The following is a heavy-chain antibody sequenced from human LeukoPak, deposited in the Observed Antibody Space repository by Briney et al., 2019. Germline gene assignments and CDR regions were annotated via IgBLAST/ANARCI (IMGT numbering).Heavy chain of an antibody. V-gene: IGHV3-30*04. J-gene: IGHJ6*04. CDR2: ISYDGSNK. D-gene: IGHD3-10*01. Sequence: GRALRLSCAASGFSFSSYATHWVRQAPGKGLEWVAVISYDGSNKYYADSVQGRFPISRNNSKNTLYLQMNSLRAEDTDVYYCARGRYGSGGKRGRDVWGKGTAVTVSS. CDR3: ARGRYGSGGKRGRDV. CDR1: GFSFSSYA.